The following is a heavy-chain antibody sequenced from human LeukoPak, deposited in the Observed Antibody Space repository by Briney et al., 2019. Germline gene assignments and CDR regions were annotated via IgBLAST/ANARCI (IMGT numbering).Heavy chain of an antibody. CDR1: GYTFTSYP. J-gene: IGHJ6*03. V-gene: IGHV1-18*01. CDR3: ASGSAAAGLYYMDV. CDR2: ISGYKGNT. D-gene: IGHD6-13*01. Sequence: GASVKVSCKASGYTFTSYPISWVRQAPGQGLEWMGWISGYKGNTNCAQKFQGRVTVTTDTSSSTAYMELSSLRSEDTAVYYCASGSAAAGLYYMDVWGKGTTVTISS.